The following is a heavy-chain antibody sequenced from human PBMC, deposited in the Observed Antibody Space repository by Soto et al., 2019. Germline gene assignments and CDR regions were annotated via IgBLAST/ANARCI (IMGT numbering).Heavy chain of an antibody. J-gene: IGHJ6*02. CDR3: ARGYDFWSGYYYPYGMDV. V-gene: IGHV3-30-3*01. CDR2: ISYDGSNK. CDR1: GFTFSSYA. D-gene: IGHD3-3*01. Sequence: QVQLVESGGGVVQPGRSLRLSCAASGFTFSSYAMHWVRQAPGKRLGWVAVISYDGSNKNHADTVKGRFTISRDNSKNTLYLQMTSLRAEDTAVYYCARGYDFWSGYYYPYGMDVWGQGTTVTVSS.